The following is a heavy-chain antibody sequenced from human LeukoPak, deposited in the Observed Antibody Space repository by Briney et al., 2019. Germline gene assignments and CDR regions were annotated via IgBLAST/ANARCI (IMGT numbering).Heavy chain of an antibody. CDR1: GFIFSRNN. CDR2: ISTSGTTI. V-gene: IGHV3-48*02. J-gene: IGHJ4*02. Sequence: GGSLRLSCAASGFIFSRNNMNWVRQAPGKGLEWISYISTSGTTIYYADSVKGRFTTSRDNAKNSLYLQMNSLRDEDTAVYYCACARSGGAYLDYWGQGTLVTVSS. CDR3: ACARSGGAYLDY. D-gene: IGHD5-12*01.